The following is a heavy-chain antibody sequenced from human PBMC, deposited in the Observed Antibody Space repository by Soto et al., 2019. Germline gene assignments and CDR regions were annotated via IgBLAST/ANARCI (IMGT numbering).Heavy chain of an antibody. D-gene: IGHD3-10*01. CDR1: GFTFSSYG. V-gene: IGHV3-33*01. Sequence: QVQLVESGGGVVQPGRSLRLSCAASGFTFSSYGMHWVRQAPGKGLEWVAVIWYDGSNKYYADSVKGRFTITTDNSENSLWRQMNSLRAEDKAVYYCARDMVDGYNWCDPWGQRTLVTFSS. CDR2: IWYDGSNK. CDR3: ARDMVDGYNWCDP. J-gene: IGHJ5*02.